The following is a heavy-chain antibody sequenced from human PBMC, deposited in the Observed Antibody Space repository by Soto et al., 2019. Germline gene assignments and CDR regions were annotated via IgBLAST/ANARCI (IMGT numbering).Heavy chain of an antibody. CDR2: IYYSGST. CDR1: GGSISSYY. Sequence: SETLSLTCTVSGGSISSYYWSWIRQPPGKGLEWIGYIYYSGSTNYNPSLKSRVTISVDTSKNQFSLKPSSVTADDTAVYYCARDTETASMNFYYYYMDVWGKGTTVTVSS. V-gene: IGHV4-59*01. CDR3: ARDTETASMNFYYYYMDV. J-gene: IGHJ6*03.